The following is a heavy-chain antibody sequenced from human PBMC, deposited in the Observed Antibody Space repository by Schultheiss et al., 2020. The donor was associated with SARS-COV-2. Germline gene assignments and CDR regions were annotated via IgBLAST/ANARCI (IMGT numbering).Heavy chain of an antibody. J-gene: IGHJ4*02. CDR3: ATHYYDSSGLYFDY. Sequence: GGSLRLSCAASGFTFSSYGMHWVRQAPGKGLEWVSAISGSGGSTYYADSVKGRFTISRDNSKNTLYLQMNSLRAEDTAVYYCATHYYDSSGLYFDYWGQGTLVTVSS. CDR2: ISGSGGST. CDR1: GFTFSSYG. D-gene: IGHD3-22*01. V-gene: IGHV3-23*01.